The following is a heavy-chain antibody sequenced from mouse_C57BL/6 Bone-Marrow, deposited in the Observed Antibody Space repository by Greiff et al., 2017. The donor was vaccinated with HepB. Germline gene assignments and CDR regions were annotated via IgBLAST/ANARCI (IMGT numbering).Heavy chain of an antibody. Sequence: VHVKQSVAELVRPGASVKLSCTASGFNIKNTYMHWVKQRPEQGLEWIGRIDPANGNTKYAPKFQGKATITADTSSNTAYLQLSSLTSEDTAIYYCARGSYYYGSSYYFDYWGQGTTLTVSS. CDR3: ARGSYYYGSSYYFDY. J-gene: IGHJ2*01. V-gene: IGHV14-3*01. CDR1: GFNIKNTY. D-gene: IGHD1-1*01. CDR2: IDPANGNT.